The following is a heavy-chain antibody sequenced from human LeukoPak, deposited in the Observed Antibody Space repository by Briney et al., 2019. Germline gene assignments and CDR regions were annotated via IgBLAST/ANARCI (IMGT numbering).Heavy chain of an antibody. CDR3: ARGKTYSSAMLDY. D-gene: IGHD6-19*01. CDR1: GFTFSSYS. Sequence: PGGSLRLSCAASGFTFSSYSMNWVRQAPGKGLEWVSSISSSSSYIYYADSVKGRFTISRDNAKNSLYLQMNSLRAEDTAVYYCARGKTYSSAMLDYWGQGTLVTVSS. CDR2: ISSSSSYI. J-gene: IGHJ4*02. V-gene: IGHV3-21*01.